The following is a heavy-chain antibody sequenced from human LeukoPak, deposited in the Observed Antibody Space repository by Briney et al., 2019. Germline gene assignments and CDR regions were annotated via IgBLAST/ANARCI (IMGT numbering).Heavy chain of an antibody. V-gene: IGHV1-8*01. D-gene: IGHD3-10*01. CDR2: MNPNSGNT. CDR1: GYTFTSYD. Sequence: GASVKVSCKASGYTFTSYDINWVRQATGQGLEWMGWMNPNSGNTGYAQKFQGRVTMTRNTSISTAYMELSSLRSEDTAVYYCARGPTMVRGVIFDPWGQGTLVTVSS. CDR3: ARGPTMVRGVIFDP. J-gene: IGHJ5*02.